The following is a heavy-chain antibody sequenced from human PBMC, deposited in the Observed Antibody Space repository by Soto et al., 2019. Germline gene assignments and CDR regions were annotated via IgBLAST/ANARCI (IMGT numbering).Heavy chain of an antibody. D-gene: IGHD3-3*01. V-gene: IGHV1-18*01. Sequence: QVQLVQSGAEVKKPGASVKVSCKASGYTFTSYGISWVRQAPGQGLEWMGWISADNGNRNYAQKFQGRVTMTTDKSANTAYMDLRSLRSDDTAVYYCARGKDDFWSGYLDNWGQGTLVTVPS. CDR3: ARGKDDFWSGYLDN. CDR1: GYTFTSYG. J-gene: IGHJ4*02. CDR2: ISADNGNR.